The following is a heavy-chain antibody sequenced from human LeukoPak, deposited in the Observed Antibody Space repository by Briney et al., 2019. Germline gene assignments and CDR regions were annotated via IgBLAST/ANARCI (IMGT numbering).Heavy chain of an antibody. Sequence: SEXLSLTCTVSGGSISSSSYYWGWIRQPRGKGLEWIGSIYYSGSTYYNPSRKSRITISVDTYKNEFSLKLSSVTAADTAVYYCARTDSGYDSFDYWGQGTLVTVSS. V-gene: IGHV4-39*01. D-gene: IGHD5-12*01. CDR3: ARTDSGYDSFDY. CDR1: GGSISSSSYY. CDR2: IYYSGST. J-gene: IGHJ4*02.